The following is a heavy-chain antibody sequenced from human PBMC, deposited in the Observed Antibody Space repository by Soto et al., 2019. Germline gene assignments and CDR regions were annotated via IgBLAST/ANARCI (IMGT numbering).Heavy chain of an antibody. CDR1: GFTFSDYY. CDR2: INTTTYT. D-gene: IGHD2-21*01. J-gene: IGHJ3*01. CDR3: ARALGFDCFRS. Sequence: PGGTLRLSCAASGFTFSDYYMSWIRQAPGKGLEWVAYINTTTYTAYADSVKGRFTISRDKAKNSLSLQMNSLRAADTAVYYCARALGFDCFRSWGQGTMVTVSS. V-gene: IGHV3-11*06.